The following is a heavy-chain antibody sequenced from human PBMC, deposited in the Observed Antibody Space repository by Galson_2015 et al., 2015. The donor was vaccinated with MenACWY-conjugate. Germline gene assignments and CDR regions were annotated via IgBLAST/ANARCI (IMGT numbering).Heavy chain of an antibody. J-gene: IGHJ3*02. CDR1: GFTFSKCV. V-gene: IGHV3-23*01. Sequence: SLRLSCAASGFTFSKCVMSWVRQAPGKGLEWVSGISGSGGDIDYADSVKGRFTISRDNSKNTVYLQMNSLRAEDTAVYHCAKGANYYDSSGKRYDAFDIWGQGTTVTVSS. D-gene: IGHD3-22*01. CDR2: ISGSGGDI. CDR3: AKGANYYDSSGKRYDAFDI.